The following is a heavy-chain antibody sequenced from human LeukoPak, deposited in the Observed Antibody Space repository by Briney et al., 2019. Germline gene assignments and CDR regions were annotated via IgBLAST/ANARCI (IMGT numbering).Heavy chain of an antibody. D-gene: IGHD6-13*01. CDR2: ISGSGGST. Sequence: GGSLRLSCAASEFTFSSYAMSWVRQAPGKGLEWVSAISGSGGSTYYADSVKGRFTISRDNSKNTLYLQMNSLRAEDTAVYYCAKDQTGGVGYSQFHWGQGTLVTVSS. V-gene: IGHV3-23*01. J-gene: IGHJ4*02. CDR3: AKDQTGGVGYSQFH. CDR1: EFTFSSYA.